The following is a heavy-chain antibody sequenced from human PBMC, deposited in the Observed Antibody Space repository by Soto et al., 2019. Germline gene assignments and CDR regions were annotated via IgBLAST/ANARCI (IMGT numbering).Heavy chain of an antibody. D-gene: IGHD6-19*01. CDR2: IKSKTDGGTT. J-gene: IGHJ4*02. V-gene: IGHV3-15*07. CDR1: GFTFSNAW. CDR3: TTDQIAVAGTQSWAE. Sequence: GGSLRLSCAASGFTFSNAWMNWVRQAPGKGLEWVGRIKSKTDGGTTDYAAPVKGRFTISRDDSKNTLYLQMNSLKTEDTAVYYCTTDQIAVAGTQSWAEWGQGTLVTVSS.